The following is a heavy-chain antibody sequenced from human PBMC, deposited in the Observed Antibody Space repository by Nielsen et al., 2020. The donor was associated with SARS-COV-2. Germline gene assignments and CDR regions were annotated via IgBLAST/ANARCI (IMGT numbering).Heavy chain of an antibody. CDR2: INPSGGST. CDR1: GYTFTSYY. CDR3: AKTWIQGFQYYYYYYGLDV. D-gene: IGHD5-18*01. J-gene: IGHJ6*02. V-gene: IGHV1-46*01. Sequence: ASVKVSCKASGYTFTSYYIHWVRLAPGQGLEWMGVINPSGGSTSYAQRFQGRVTTTRDTSTSTVYMELSSLRSEDTAVYYCAKTWIQGFQYYYYYYGLDVWGQGTTVTVSS.